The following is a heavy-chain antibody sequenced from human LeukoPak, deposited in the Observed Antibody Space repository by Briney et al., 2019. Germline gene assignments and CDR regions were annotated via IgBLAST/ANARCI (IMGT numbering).Heavy chain of an antibody. CDR2: IYYSGST. J-gene: IGHJ4*02. CDR3: AGSYGDPLFDY. V-gene: IGHV4-39*01. CDR1: GGSISSSSYY. Sequence: SETLSLTCTVSGGSISSSSYYWGWIRQPPGKGLEWIGSIYYSGSTYYNPSLKSRVTISVDTSKNQFSLKLSSVTAADTAVYYCAGSYGDPLFDYWGQGTLVTVSS. D-gene: IGHD4-17*01.